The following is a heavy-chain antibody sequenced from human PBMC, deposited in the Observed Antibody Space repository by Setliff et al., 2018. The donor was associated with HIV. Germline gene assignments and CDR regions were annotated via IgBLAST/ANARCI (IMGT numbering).Heavy chain of an antibody. CDR1: GGSISSSSYY. CDR3: ARGGAVSADFDS. D-gene: IGHD3-16*01. Sequence: PSETLSLTCTVSGGSISSSSYYWGWIRQPPGKGLEWIGSIYYSGSTYYNPSLKSRVTISVDTSKNQFSLKLSSVTAADTAVYFCARGGAVSADFDSWGQGTLVTVSS. J-gene: IGHJ5*01. V-gene: IGHV4-39*07. CDR2: IYYSGST.